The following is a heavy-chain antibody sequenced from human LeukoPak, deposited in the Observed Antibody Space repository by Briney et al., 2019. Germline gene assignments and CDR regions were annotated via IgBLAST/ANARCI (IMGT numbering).Heavy chain of an antibody. Sequence: GGSLRLSCAASGFTFSSYSMNWVRQAPGKGLEWVSSISSGSSYIYYTDSVKGRFTISRDNAKNSLYLQMNSLRAEDTAVYYCARAPSNAHFDYWGQGTLVTVSS. D-gene: IGHD3-3*02. V-gene: IGHV3-21*01. CDR1: GFTFSSYS. J-gene: IGHJ4*02. CDR3: ARAPSNAHFDY. CDR2: ISSGSSYI.